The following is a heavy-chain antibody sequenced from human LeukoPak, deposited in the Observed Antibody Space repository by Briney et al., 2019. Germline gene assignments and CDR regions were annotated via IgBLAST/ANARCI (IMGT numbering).Heavy chain of an antibody. Sequence: PGGSRRLSCAASGFTFSTYGMHWVRQAPGKGLEWVAVISYDGSNKYYADSVKGRFTISRDNSKNTLYLQMNSLRAEDTAVYYCAKDKRIYSSGWYEANFDYWGQGTLVTVSS. J-gene: IGHJ4*02. D-gene: IGHD6-19*01. CDR2: ISYDGSNK. V-gene: IGHV3-30*18. CDR1: GFTFSTYG. CDR3: AKDKRIYSSGWYEANFDY.